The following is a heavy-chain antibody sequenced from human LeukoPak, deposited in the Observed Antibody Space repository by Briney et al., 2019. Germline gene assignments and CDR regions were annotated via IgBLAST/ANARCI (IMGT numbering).Heavy chain of an antibody. CDR2: IYYSGST. J-gene: IGHJ4*02. V-gene: IGHV4-59*08. Sequence: SETLSLTCTVSGGSISSYYWSWIRQPPGKGLEWIGYIYYSGSTDYNASLKSRVTISVDTSKNQFSLTLSSVTAADTAVYYCARAYCIGGSCYRCYFDYWGQGTLVTVSS. CDR3: ARAYCIGGSCYRCYFDY. CDR1: GGSISSYY. D-gene: IGHD2-15*01.